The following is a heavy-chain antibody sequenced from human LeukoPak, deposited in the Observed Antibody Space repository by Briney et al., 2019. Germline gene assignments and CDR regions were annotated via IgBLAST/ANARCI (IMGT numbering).Heavy chain of an antibody. D-gene: IGHD3-9*01. CDR1: GFTFSSYA. CDR3: AKHYDILTGYYTPYFDY. V-gene: IGHV3-23*01. Sequence: GGSLRLSCAASGFTFSSYAMSWVRQAPGKGLEWVSAISGSGGITYYADSVKGRFTISRDNSKNTLYLQMNSLRAEDTAVYYCAKHYDILTGYYTPYFDYWGQGTLVTVSS. CDR2: ISGSGGIT. J-gene: IGHJ4*02.